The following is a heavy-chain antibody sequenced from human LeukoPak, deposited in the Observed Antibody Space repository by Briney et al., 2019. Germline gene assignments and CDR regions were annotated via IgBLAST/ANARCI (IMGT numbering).Heavy chain of an antibody. J-gene: IGHJ4*02. CDR1: GFTINTYW. Sequence: GGSLRLSCVVSGFTINTYWMSWVRQAPGKGLEWVAKIKQDGGEKYYVDSVKDRFTISRDNAKNSLYLQLDSLGDGDTGVYYCTRGWGSSGPVDVWGPGTLVTVSS. V-gene: IGHV3-7*01. CDR3: TRGWGSSGPVDV. CDR2: IKQDGGEK. D-gene: IGHD6-25*01.